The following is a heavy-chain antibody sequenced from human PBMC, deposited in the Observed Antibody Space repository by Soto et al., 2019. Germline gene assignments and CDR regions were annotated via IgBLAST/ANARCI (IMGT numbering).Heavy chain of an antibody. CDR3: ARGGHDSSADALDF. Sequence: ASVKVSCKASSYTFTSFGIIWVRQAPGQGLEWMGWISAYNGNTNYAQRIQGRVTMSTDTSTSTAYMELRSLRSDVTAVYYCARGGHDSSADALDFWGQGTMVTVSS. CDR2: ISAYNGNT. J-gene: IGHJ3*01. D-gene: IGHD3-22*01. V-gene: IGHV1-18*01. CDR1: SYTFTSFG.